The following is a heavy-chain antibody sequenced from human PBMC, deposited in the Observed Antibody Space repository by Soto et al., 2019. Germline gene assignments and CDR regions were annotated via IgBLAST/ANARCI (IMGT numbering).Heavy chain of an antibody. CDR2: IYYSGST. CDR1: GGSISSDGSY. Sequence: QVQLQESGPGLVKPSQTLSLTCTVSGGSISSDGSYWSWIRQHPGKGLEWIGYIYYSGSTDYNPSLKSRLTISVDTSKNQFSLKLSSVTAADTAVYYCAREASSSRAFDIWGQGTMVTVSS. J-gene: IGHJ3*02. CDR3: AREASSSRAFDI. V-gene: IGHV4-31*03. D-gene: IGHD6-13*01.